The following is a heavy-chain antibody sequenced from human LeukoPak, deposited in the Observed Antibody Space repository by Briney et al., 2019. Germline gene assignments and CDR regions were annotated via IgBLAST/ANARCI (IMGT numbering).Heavy chain of an antibody. Sequence: SVKVYCKASGFTFGTSAVQWVRQARGQRLEWIGWIVVGSVNTNYAQKFQERVTITRDMSTSTAYMELSTLRSEDTAVYYCAATLTVTTGSAYFGMDVWGQGTTVTVSS. CDR2: IVVGSVNT. D-gene: IGHD4-17*01. J-gene: IGHJ6*02. CDR3: AATLTVTTGSAYFGMDV. V-gene: IGHV1-58*01. CDR1: GFTFGTSA.